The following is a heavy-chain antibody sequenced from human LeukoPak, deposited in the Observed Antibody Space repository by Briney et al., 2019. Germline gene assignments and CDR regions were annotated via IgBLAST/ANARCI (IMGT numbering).Heavy chain of an antibody. V-gene: IGHV3-23*01. J-gene: IGHJ4*02. CDR2: ISGDGART. Sequence: GGSLSLSCAASAFPFSTYVMSWVRQAPGGGLEWISSISGDGARTYYTNSVKGRFTISRDNSRNTLYLQMNSLRAEDTAVYYCAKLSSGWYRSSLDYWGQGTLVTVSS. CDR1: AFPFSTYV. D-gene: IGHD6-19*01. CDR3: AKLSSGWYRSSLDY.